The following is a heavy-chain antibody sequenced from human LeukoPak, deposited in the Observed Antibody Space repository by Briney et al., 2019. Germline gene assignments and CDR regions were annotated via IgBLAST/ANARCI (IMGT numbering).Heavy chain of an antibody. CDR2: VSASGGRT. CDR3: AKSYASGSFYDS. Sequence: GGSLRLSCAASGFTVSSNYMTWVRQAPGKGLEWVSRVSASGGRTYYADSVKGRFTISRDNSKNTMSLQMNNLRADDTAVYYCAKSYASGSFYDSWGQGTLVTVSS. J-gene: IGHJ4*02. V-gene: IGHV3-23*01. CDR1: GFTVSSNY. D-gene: IGHD3-10*01.